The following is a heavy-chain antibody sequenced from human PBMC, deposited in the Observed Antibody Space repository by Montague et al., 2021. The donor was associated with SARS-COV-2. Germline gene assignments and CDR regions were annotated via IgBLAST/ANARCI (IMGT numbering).Heavy chain of an antibody. Sequence: YLRLSCAASGFTFSHYAMNWVRQAPGKGLEWVAFVSYDGDNKFYAESVKGRFSISRDKAKNTLNLEVHSLRPDDTAVYYCARGRGPETGYHFDYWGQGTLVTVSS. CDR3: ARGRGPETGYHFDY. V-gene: IGHV3-30-3*01. J-gene: IGHJ4*02. CDR1: GFTFSHYA. CDR2: VSYDGDNK. D-gene: IGHD3-9*01.